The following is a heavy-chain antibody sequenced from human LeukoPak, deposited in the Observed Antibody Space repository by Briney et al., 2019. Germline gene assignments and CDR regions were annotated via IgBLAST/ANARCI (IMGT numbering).Heavy chain of an antibody. CDR2: IYYSGST. Sequence: SETLSLTCTVSGGSISSSSYYWGWIRQPPGKGLEWIGSIYYSGSTYYNPSLKSRVTISVDTSKNQFSLKLSSVTAADTAVYYCASSSIAAAGWGAFDIWGQGTMVTVSS. CDR1: GGSISSSSYY. J-gene: IGHJ3*02. CDR3: ASSSIAAAGWGAFDI. D-gene: IGHD6-13*01. V-gene: IGHV4-39*01.